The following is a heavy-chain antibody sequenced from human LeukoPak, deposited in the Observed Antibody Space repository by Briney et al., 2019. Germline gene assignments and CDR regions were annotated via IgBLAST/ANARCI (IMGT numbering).Heavy chain of an antibody. J-gene: IGHJ4*02. D-gene: IGHD3-22*01. CDR3: ARAGYYYDSSGYYDY. CDR2: IYYSGST. V-gene: IGHV4-59*01. Sequence: SSETLSLTCTVSGGSISSNYWSWIRRPPGKGRGWIGSIYYSGSTNYNPSLKSRVTISVDTSKNQFSLKLSSVSAADTAVYYCARAGYYYDSSGYYDYWGEGTLVTVSS. CDR1: GGSISSNY.